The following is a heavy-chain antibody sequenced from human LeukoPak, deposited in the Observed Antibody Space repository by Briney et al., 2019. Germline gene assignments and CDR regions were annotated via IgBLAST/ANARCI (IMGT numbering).Heavy chain of an antibody. J-gene: IGHJ3*02. V-gene: IGHV4-61*02. CDR2: IYTSGST. Sequence: SQTLSLTCTVSGGSISSGSYYWSWIRQPAGKGLEWIGRIYTSGSTNYNPSLKSRVTISVDTSKNQFSLKLSPVTAADTAVYYCARDRSLVEWSRAFDIWGQGTMVTVSS. CDR1: GGSISSGSYY. CDR3: ARDRSLVEWSRAFDI. D-gene: IGHD3-3*01.